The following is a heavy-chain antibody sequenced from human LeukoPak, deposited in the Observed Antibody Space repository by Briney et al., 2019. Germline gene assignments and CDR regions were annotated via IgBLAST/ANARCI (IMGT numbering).Heavy chain of an antibody. J-gene: IGHJ4*02. CDR3: ARAAGYSRSCYDY. D-gene: IGHD6-13*01. V-gene: IGHV4-4*02. CDR1: GGSISSYTW. Sequence: PSETLSLTCAVSGGSISSYTWWSWVRQPPGKGPEWIGEVYHSGSANYNPSLKSRVTISVDKSKNQFSLRLNSVTAADTAVYYCARAAGYSRSCYDYWGQGTLVTVSS. CDR2: VYHSGSA.